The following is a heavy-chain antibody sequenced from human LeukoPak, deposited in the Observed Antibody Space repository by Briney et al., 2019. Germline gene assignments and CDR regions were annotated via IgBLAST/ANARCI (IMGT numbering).Heavy chain of an antibody. CDR3: ARGRCSGGSCYSGRYFDY. CDR2: INHSGST. V-gene: IGHV4-34*01. Sequence: PSETLSLTCTVSGGSISSYYRSWIRQPPGKGLEWIGEINHSGSTNYNPSLKSRVTISVDTSKNQFSLKLSSVTAADTAVYYCARGRCSGGSCYSGRYFDYWGQGTLVTVSS. CDR1: GGSISSYY. J-gene: IGHJ4*02. D-gene: IGHD2-15*01.